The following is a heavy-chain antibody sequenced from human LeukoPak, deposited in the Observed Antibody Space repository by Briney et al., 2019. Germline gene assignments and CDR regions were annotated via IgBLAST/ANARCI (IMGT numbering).Heavy chain of an antibody. CDR2: ISAYNGNT. Sequence: VKVSCKASGYTFTSYGISWVRQAPGQGLEWMGWISAYNGNTNYAQKLQGRVTMTTDTSTSTAYMELRSLRSEDTAVYYCAKDRTVVTPPFDYWGQGTLVTVSS. CDR3: AKDRTVVTPPFDY. J-gene: IGHJ4*02. D-gene: IGHD4-23*01. CDR1: GYTFTSYG. V-gene: IGHV1-18*01.